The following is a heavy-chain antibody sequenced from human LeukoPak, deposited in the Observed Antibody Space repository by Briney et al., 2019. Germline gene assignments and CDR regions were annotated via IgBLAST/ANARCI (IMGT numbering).Heavy chain of an antibody. CDR1: GFTFSSYA. D-gene: IGHD6-13*01. CDR3: ARGYASTSQLDP. J-gene: IGHJ5*02. V-gene: IGHV3-30*04. CDR2: ISYDGSNK. Sequence: GRSLRLSCAASGFTFSSYAMHWVRQAPGKGLEWVAVISYDGSNKYYADSVKGRFTISRDNSKNTLYLQVSAEDTAIYYCARGYASTSQLDPWGQGTLVTVSS.